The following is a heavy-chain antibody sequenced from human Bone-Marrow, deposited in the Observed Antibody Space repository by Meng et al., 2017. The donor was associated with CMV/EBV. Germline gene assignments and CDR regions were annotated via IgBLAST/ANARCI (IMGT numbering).Heavy chain of an antibody. CDR3: ARSYYDFWSGYRNYGMDV. Sequence: SETLSLTCAVYGGSFSGYYWSWIRQPPGKGLEWIGEINHSGSTNYNPSLKGRVTISVDTSKNQFSLKLSSVTAADTAVYYCARSYYDFWSGYRNYGMDVWGQGTTVTVSS. CDR2: INHSGST. D-gene: IGHD3-3*01. CDR1: GGSFSGYY. J-gene: IGHJ6*02. V-gene: IGHV4-34*01.